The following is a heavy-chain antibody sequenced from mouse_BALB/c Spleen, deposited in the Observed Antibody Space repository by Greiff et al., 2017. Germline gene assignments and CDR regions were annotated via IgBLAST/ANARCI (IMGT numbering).Heavy chain of an antibody. D-gene: IGHD2-3*01. J-gene: IGHJ3*01. Sequence: VQLKQSGAELVRPGALVKLSCKASGFNIKDYYMHWVKQRPEQGLEWIGWIDPENGNTIYDPKFQGKASITADTSSNTAYLQLSSLTSEDTAVYYCARGRVYAQGLAYWGQGTLVTVSA. CDR1: GFNIKDYY. V-gene: IGHV14-1*02. CDR2: IDPENGNT. CDR3: ARGRVYAQGLAY.